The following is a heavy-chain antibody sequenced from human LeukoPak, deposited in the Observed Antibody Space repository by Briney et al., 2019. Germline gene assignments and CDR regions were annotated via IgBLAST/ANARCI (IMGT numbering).Heavy chain of an antibody. CDR2: IADDGGVK. CDR3: AREATWGEWYFDH. CDR1: GITFSRHG. Sequence: PGRSLRLSCVASGITFSRHGIDWVRPAPRPGLARVAVIADDGGVKQYADSVKGRFTVSRDNSKSTLYLQMNGLSVMDTAIYYCAREATWGEWYFDHWGQGTPVTVSS. J-gene: IGHJ4*02. V-gene: IGHV3-30*03. D-gene: IGHD3-3*01.